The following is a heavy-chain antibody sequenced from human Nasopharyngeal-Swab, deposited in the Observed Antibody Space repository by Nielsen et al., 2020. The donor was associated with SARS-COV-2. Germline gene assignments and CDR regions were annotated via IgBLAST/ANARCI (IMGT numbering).Heavy chain of an antibody. CDR1: GYRFTSYW. CDR2: IYPGDSNT. D-gene: IGHD3-22*01. V-gene: IGHV5-51*01. CDR3: ARHEVHYYDSSGYSYYFDY. J-gene: IGHJ4*02. Sequence: GESMKISCKGSGYRFTSYWIGWVRQMPGKGLEWMGIIYPGDSNTRYSTSFQGQVTISADKSISTAYLQWSSLKASDTATYYCARHEVHYYDSSGYSYYFDYWGQRTLVTVSS.